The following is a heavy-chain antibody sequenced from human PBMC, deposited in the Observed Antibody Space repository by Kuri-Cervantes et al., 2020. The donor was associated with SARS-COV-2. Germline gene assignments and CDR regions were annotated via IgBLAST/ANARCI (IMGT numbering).Heavy chain of an antibody. Sequence: SETLSLTCTVSGGSVRSGSYYWSWIRQPPGKGLEWLGYMYYTGSTNYNPSLKSRVTISVDTSKNQFSLKLSSVTAADTAVYYCARDLPGYCSGGSCGGQFGYWGQGTLVWGQGTLVTVSS. V-gene: IGHV4-61*01. CDR2: MYYTGST. J-gene: IGHJ4*02. D-gene: IGHD2-15*01. CDR3: ARDLPGYCSGGSCGGQFGYWGQGTLV. CDR1: GGSVRSGSYY.